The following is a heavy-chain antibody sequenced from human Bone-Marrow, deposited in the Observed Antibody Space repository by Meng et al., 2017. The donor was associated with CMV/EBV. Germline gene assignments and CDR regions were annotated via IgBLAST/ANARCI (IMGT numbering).Heavy chain of an antibody. CDR2: VNNDGSST. CDR1: GFRFTTYW. Sequence: GESLKISCAASGFRFTTYWMFWVRQAPGKGLVWVSYVNNDGSSTNYADSVKGRFTISRDNARSTVYLQMNSLRAEDTAVYYCARGYPNYYYGMDVWGQGTTVTVSS. J-gene: IGHJ6*02. CDR3: ARGYPNYYYGMDV. D-gene: IGHD2-2*02. V-gene: IGHV3-74*01.